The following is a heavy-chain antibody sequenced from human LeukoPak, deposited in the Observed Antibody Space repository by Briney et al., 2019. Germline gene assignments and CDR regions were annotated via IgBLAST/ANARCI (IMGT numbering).Heavy chain of an antibody. Sequence: PGGSLRLSCAASGFTFSGYPIHWVRQAPGKGLEWVAVISYDGSNKYYADSVKGRFTISRDNSKNTLYLQMYSLRAEDTAVYYCARDAITFVMDVWGQGTTVTVSS. CDR1: GFTFSGYP. CDR2: ISYDGSNK. D-gene: IGHD3-16*01. V-gene: IGHV3-30*14. J-gene: IGHJ6*02. CDR3: ARDAITFVMDV.